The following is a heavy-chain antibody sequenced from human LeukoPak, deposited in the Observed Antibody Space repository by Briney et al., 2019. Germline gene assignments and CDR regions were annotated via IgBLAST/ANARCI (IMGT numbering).Heavy chain of an antibody. J-gene: IGHJ5*02. D-gene: IGHD2-15*01. CDR3: AKMRKWEVVDINNWFDP. CDR1: DLTAGRTY. V-gene: IGHV3-23*01. Sequence: GGSLDPPVQPSDLTAGRTYWGGSPQAPGKGREWAPVFIGSGGSTYYADSVKGRFTISRDNSKNTLYLQMNSLRAEDTAVYYCAKMRKWEVVDINNWFDPWGQGTLVTVSS. CDR2: FIGSGGST.